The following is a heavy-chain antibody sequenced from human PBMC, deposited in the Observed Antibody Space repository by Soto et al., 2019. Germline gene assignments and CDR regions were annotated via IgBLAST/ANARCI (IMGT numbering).Heavy chain of an antibody. CDR1: GYRFSTYA. CDR3: ARDGSSGYYDDYYYGMDV. D-gene: IGHD3-22*01. Sequence: QVQLLQSGGEVKKTGASVKVSCRASGYRFSTYAISWVRQAPGHGLEWVGWINPDSGNTNYAQSFQGRVTMTTDTSTNTVYMELRSLRSNDTAIYCCARDGSSGYYDDYYYGMDVWGQGTTVSVSS. J-gene: IGHJ6*02. CDR2: INPDSGNT. V-gene: IGHV1-18*01.